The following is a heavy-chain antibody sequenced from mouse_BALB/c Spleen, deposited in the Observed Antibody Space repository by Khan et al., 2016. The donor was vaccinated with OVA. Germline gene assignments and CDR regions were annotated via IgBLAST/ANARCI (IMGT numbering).Heavy chain of an antibody. J-gene: IGHJ3*01. Sequence: EVQLQESGPGLVKPSQSLSLTCTVTGYSITTDSAWNWIRQFPGNKLEWMGYINYSGSTSYNPSLKSRIFITQDTSKNQFFLQLNSVTTEDTATYFCARGVRLTYWGQGTLVTVSA. V-gene: IGHV3-2*02. D-gene: IGHD2-14*01. CDR3: ARGVRLTY. CDR2: INYSGST. CDR1: GYSITTDSA.